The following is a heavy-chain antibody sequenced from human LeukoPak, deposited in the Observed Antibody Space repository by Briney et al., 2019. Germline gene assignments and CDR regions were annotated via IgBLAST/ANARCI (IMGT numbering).Heavy chain of an antibody. Sequence: SETLSLTCAVYGGSFSGYYWSWIRQPPGKGLEWIGEINHSGSTNYNPSLKSRVTISVDTSKYQFSLKPSSVTAADTAVYYCARGRGVAAKDYWGQGTLVTVSS. V-gene: IGHV4-34*01. CDR2: INHSGST. J-gene: IGHJ4*02. CDR3: ARGRGVAAKDY. D-gene: IGHD3-10*01. CDR1: GGSFSGYY.